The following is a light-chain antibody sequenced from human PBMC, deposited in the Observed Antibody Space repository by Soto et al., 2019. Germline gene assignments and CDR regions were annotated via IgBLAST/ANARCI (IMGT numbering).Light chain of an antibody. V-gene: IGLV2-14*01. J-gene: IGLJ2*01. CDR1: SSDVGGYIY. CDR2: EVG. CDR3: SSYTSSNSVV. Sequence: QSALTQPPSASGSPGQSVAISCTGTSSDVGGYIYVSWYLQHPGKAPKLLIYEVGNRPSGVSNRFSGSKSGNTASLTISGLQAEDEADYYCSSYTSSNSVVFGGGTKLTVL.